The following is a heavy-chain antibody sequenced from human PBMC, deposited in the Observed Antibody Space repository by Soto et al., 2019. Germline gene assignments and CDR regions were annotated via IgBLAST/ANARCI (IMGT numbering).Heavy chain of an antibody. V-gene: IGHV1-69*01. CDR3: ASPGDIVARNPFDY. D-gene: IGHD5-12*01. CDR1: VGTFSRYA. Sequence: QVQLVQSGAEVQKPGSSVKVSCKASVGTFSRYAISWVRQAPGQGLEWMGGIIPIFGTANYAQKFQGRVTITADESTRTAHMELSSLRSEDTAVYYCASPGDIVARNPFDYWGQGTLVTVSS. CDR2: IIPIFGTA. J-gene: IGHJ4*02.